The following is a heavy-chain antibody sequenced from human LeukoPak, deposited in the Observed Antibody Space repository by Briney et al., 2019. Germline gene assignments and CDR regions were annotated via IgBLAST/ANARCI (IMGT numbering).Heavy chain of an antibody. CDR2: INPNSGGT. J-gene: IGHJ4*02. V-gene: IGHV1-2*02. CDR1: GYTFTGYY. CDR3: ARVPKATPGHFDY. Sequence: GASVKVSCKASGYTFTGYYMHWVRQAPGQGLEWMGWINPNSGGTNYAQKFKGRVTMTRDTSIGTAYMELSRLRSDDTAVYYCARVPKATPGHFDYWGQGTLVTVSS.